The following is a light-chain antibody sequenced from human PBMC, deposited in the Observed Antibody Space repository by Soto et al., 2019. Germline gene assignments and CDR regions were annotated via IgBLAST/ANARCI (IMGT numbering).Light chain of an antibody. CDR2: EVS. CDR3: SSYAGSNNVV. V-gene: IGLV2-8*01. Sequence: QSALTQPPSASGSPGQSVTISCTGTSSDVGGYNYVSWYQHHPGKAPKLMIYEVSKRPSGVPDRFSGSKSANTASLTVSGLQAEDEADYYCSSYAGSNNVVFGGGTQLTVL. J-gene: IGLJ2*01. CDR1: SSDVGGYNY.